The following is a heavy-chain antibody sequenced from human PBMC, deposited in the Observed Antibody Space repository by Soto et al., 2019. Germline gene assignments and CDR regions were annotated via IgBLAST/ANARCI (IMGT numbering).Heavy chain of an antibody. Sequence: QVKLVQSGGEVKKPGASVKISCKASGYSFSDYDINWVRQATGQGPEWMGWMNPNSGNTGYAQKFQGRVTMTRNTSINTAYMELSSLGSEDTAVYYCARDNRYNWNDEGWFDPWGQGTLVTVSS. J-gene: IGHJ5*02. V-gene: IGHV1-8*01. CDR2: MNPNSGNT. CDR3: ARDNRYNWNDEGWFDP. CDR1: GYSFSDYD. D-gene: IGHD1-20*01.